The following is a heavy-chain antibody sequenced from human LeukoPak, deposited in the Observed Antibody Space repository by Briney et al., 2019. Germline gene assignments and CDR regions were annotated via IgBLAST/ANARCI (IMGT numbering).Heavy chain of an antibody. CDR2: ISSNGGTT. CDR3: VKALSSTVTTKRKFDY. D-gene: IGHD4-17*01. Sequence: GGSLRLSCSASGFTFNSYAMHWVRQAPGKGREYASAISSNGGTTYHADSVKGRFTISRDNSQNTLYLQMSSLRDEDTAVCYCVKALSSTVTTKRKFDYWGQGTLVTVSS. V-gene: IGHV3-64D*06. CDR1: GFTFNSYA. J-gene: IGHJ4*02.